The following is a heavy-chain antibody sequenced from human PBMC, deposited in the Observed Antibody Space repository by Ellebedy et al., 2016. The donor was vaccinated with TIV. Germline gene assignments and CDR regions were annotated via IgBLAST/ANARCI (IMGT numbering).Heavy chain of an antibody. V-gene: IGHV4-39*01. J-gene: IGHJ5*02. CDR1: GDSISRSSYY. Sequence: SETLSLTCTVSGDSISRSSYYWGWIRQPPGQGLEWIGSIYYTGSTDYNPSLKSRVAISADTSKNHFPLRMSSVTAADTAVYYCARWFGELLYVRWFDPWGQGTLVTVSS. CDR2: IYYTGST. CDR3: ARWFGELLYVRWFDP. D-gene: IGHD3-10*01.